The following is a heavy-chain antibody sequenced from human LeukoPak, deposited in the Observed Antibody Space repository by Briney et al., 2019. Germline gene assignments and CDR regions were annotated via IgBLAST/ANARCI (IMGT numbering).Heavy chain of an antibody. V-gene: IGHV3-23*01. CDR2: ISGSGGST. J-gene: IGHJ4*02. CDR1: GFTFSSYA. D-gene: IGHD3-10*01. Sequence: GGSLRLSCAASGFTFSSYAMRWVRQAPGKGLEWVSAISGSGGSTYYADSVKGRFTIYRDNSKNTLYLQMNSLRAEDTAVYYCAKDSEWFGEFLYYFDYWGQGTLVTVSS. CDR3: AKDSEWFGEFLYYFDY.